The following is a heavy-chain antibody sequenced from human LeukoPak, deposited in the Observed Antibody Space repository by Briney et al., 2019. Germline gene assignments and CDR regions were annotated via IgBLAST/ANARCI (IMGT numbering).Heavy chain of an antibody. CDR1: GFTFSSYW. Sequence: GGSLRLSCAASGFTFSSYWMHWVRQAPGKGLVWVSRINSDGSSTSYADSVKGRFTISRDNAKNTLYLQMSSLRAEDTAVYYCAKGGYCSGGSCPGEDAFDIWGQGTMVTVSP. CDR3: AKGGYCSGGSCPGEDAFDI. CDR2: INSDGSST. J-gene: IGHJ3*02. D-gene: IGHD2-15*01. V-gene: IGHV3-74*01.